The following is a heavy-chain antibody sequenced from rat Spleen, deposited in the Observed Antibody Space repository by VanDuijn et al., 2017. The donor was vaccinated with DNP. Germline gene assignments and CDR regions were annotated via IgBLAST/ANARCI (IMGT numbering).Heavy chain of an antibody. V-gene: IGHV2-72*01. Sequence: QVQLKEAGPGLVQPSQTLSLTCTVSGLSLTSYHVSWVRQPPGESLVWMGTMWAGGITDYNSTVQSRLRISRDTSKSQLFLKMDSLQPEDTGTYYCARHTHGHYFDYWGQGVMVTVSP. CDR3: ARHTHGHYFDY. J-gene: IGHJ2*01. CDR1: GLSLTSYH. CDR2: MWAGGIT. D-gene: IGHD3-2*01.